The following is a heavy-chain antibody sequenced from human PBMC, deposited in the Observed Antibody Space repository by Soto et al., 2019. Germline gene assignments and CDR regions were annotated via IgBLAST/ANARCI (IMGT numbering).Heavy chain of an antibody. Sequence: EVQLVQSGAEVKKPGESLKISCKGSGYTFSDFWIAWVRQMPGKGPEWMGTIYSGDSDTRYSPSFQGQVTISVDKSISTAYLQWSSLKASDTAMYYCARQLVMTFRGGLMGPGDAFDMWGQWTTVTVSS. D-gene: IGHD3-16*01. J-gene: IGHJ3*02. CDR3: ARQLVMTFRGGLMGPGDAFDM. V-gene: IGHV5-51*01. CDR1: GYTFSDFW. CDR2: IYSGDSDT.